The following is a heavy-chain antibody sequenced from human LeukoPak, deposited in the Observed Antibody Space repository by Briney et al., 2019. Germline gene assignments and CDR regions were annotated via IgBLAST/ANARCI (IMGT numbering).Heavy chain of an antibody. D-gene: IGHD3-10*01. CDR3: ARSRMVRGVMSWFDP. CDR2: INPNSGGT. Sequence: GASVKVSCKASGYTSTGYYMHWVRQAPGQGLEWMGWINPNSGGTNYAQKFQGRVTMTRDTSISTAYMELSRLRSDDTAVYYCARSRMVRGVMSWFDPWGQGTLVTVSS. V-gene: IGHV1-2*02. CDR1: GYTSTGYY. J-gene: IGHJ5*02.